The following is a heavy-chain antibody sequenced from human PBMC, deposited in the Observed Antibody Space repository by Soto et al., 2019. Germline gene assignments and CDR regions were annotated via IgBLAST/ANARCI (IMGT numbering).Heavy chain of an antibody. D-gene: IGHD4-17*01. CDR3: ARARDYGDSYYFDY. Sequence: QVQLQESGPGLVKPSQTLSLTCTVSGGSISSGGYYWSWIRQHPGKGLEWIGYIYYIGSTYYNPSLKSRVTISVDTYKNQFSLKLSSVPAADKAVYYCARARDYGDSYYFDYWGQGTLVTVSS. CDR2: IYYIGST. J-gene: IGHJ4*02. CDR1: GGSISSGGYY. V-gene: IGHV4-31*03.